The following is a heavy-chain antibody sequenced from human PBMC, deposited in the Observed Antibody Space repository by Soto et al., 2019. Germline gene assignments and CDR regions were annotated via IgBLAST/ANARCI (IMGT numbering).Heavy chain of an antibody. CDR3: AAEGGSKTF. V-gene: IGHV4-59*01. D-gene: IGHD3-16*01. CDR2: IHYSENI. Sequence: SETLCLTWSVAGGSISSYCGSWIRQTPGKGLEWIGYIHYSENIKYNPSLTSRVTISLDTSKNQFSLKLSSMTAADTAVYYCAAEGGSKTFWGQGILVTVSS. J-gene: IGHJ4*02. CDR1: GGSISSYC.